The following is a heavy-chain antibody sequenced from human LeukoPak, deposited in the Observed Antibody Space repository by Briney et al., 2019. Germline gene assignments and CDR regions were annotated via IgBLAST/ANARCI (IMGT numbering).Heavy chain of an antibody. CDR2: ISSSSSYI. CDR1: GFIFTNYW. Sequence: GGSLRLSCEVSGFIFTNYWMSWVRQAPGKGLEWVSSISSSSSYIYYADSVKGRFTISRDNAKNSLYLQMNSLRAEDTAVYYCARDQKNRDTHDAFDIWGQGTMVTVSS. J-gene: IGHJ3*02. D-gene: IGHD1-14*01. V-gene: IGHV3-21*01. CDR3: ARDQKNRDTHDAFDI.